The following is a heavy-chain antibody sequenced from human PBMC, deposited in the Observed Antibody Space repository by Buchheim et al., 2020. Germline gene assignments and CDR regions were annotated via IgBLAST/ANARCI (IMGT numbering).Heavy chain of an antibody. CDR1: GFTVSSYS. CDR2: ISSRSSYI. CDR3: ARDSGYYDSSGYTPQGWYFDL. Sequence: EVQLVESGGGLVKPGGSLRLSCAASGFTVSSYSMNWVRQAPGKGLEWVSSISSRSSYIYYADSVKGRFTISRDNAKNSLYLQMNSLRAEDTAVYYCARDSGYYDSSGYTPQGWYFDLWGRGTL. V-gene: IGHV3-21*01. J-gene: IGHJ2*01. D-gene: IGHD3-22*01.